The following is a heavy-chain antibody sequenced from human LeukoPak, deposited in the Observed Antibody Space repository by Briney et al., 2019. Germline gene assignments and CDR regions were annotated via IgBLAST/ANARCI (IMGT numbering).Heavy chain of an antibody. CDR3: AKDPITRDYFDY. Sequence: PGGSLRLPCAASGFTFSSYAMSWVRQAPGKGLEWVSAIGGSGGSTYYADSVKGRFTISRDNSKNTLYLQMNSLRAEDTAVYYCAKDPITRDYFDYWGQGTLVTVSS. CDR2: IGGSGGST. J-gene: IGHJ4*02. CDR1: GFTFSSYA. D-gene: IGHD3-10*01. V-gene: IGHV3-23*01.